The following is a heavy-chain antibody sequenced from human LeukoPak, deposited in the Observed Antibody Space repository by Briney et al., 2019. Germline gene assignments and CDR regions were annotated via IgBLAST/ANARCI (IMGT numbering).Heavy chain of an antibody. CDR1: GFTFSSYG. Sequence: PGRSLRLSCAASGFTFSSYGMHWVRQAPGKGLEWVAVIWYDGSNKYYADSVKGRFTISRDNSKNTLYLRMNSLRAEDTAVYYCARRYCSSTSCYHVDYWGQGTLVTVSS. D-gene: IGHD2-2*01. CDR3: ARRYCSSTSCYHVDY. V-gene: IGHV3-33*01. J-gene: IGHJ4*02. CDR2: IWYDGSNK.